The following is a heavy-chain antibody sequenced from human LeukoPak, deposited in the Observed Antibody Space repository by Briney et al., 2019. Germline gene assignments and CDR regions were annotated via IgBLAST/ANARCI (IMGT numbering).Heavy chain of an antibody. CDR3: ARGLHVGETLPYYF. D-gene: IGHD3-16*01. Sequence: SETLSLTCTVSGGSISSGSYYWSWIRQPAGKGLEWIGRIYTSGSTNYNPSLKSRVTMSVDTSKNQFSLKLSSVTAADTAVYYCARGLHVGETLPYYFWSRGTLVTVSS. V-gene: IGHV4-61*02. CDR1: GGSISSGSYY. CDR2: IYTSGST. J-gene: IGHJ4*01.